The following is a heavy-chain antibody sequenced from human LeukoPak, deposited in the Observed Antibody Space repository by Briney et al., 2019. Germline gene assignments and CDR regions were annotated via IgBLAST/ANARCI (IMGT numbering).Heavy chain of an antibody. J-gene: IGHJ4*02. CDR3: ARADGSGGYYSVPFD. Sequence: PGRSQRLSCTASGFTLTSYAMHWLRQAPGKGLEWVAVISYDGSNKYFADSVKGRFTISRDNSKNTLYLQMNSLRTEDTAMYYCARADGSGGYYSVPFDWGQGTLVTVSS. D-gene: IGHD3-10*01. CDR1: GFTLTSYA. CDR2: ISYDGSNK. V-gene: IGHV3-30*04.